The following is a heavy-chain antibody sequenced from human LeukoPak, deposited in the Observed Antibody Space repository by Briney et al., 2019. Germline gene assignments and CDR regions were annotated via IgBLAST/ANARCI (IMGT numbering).Heavy chain of an antibody. Sequence: SGTLSLTCTVSGGSISSYYWSWIRQPPGKGLEWIGYIYYSGSTNYNPSLKSRVTISVDTSKNQFSLKLSSVTAADTAVYYCAREGVDYDFWSGYYKYYYYYYMDVWGKGTTVTVSS. CDR1: GGSISSYY. D-gene: IGHD3-3*01. J-gene: IGHJ6*03. CDR2: IYYSGST. CDR3: AREGVDYDFWSGYYKYYYYYYMDV. V-gene: IGHV4-59*01.